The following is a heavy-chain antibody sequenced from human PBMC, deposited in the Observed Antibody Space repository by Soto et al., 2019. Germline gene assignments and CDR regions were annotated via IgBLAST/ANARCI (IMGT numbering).Heavy chain of an antibody. V-gene: IGHV3-23*01. D-gene: IGHD2-21*02. J-gene: IGHJ3*02. CDR2: ISGSGGST. Sequence: GGSLRLSCAASGFTFSSYAMSWVRQAPGKGLEWVSAISGSGGSTYYADSVKGRFTISRDNSKNTLYLQMNSLRAEDTAVYYCAKDRRAYCGGDCYGQDAFDIWGQGTMVTV. CDR1: GFTFSSYA. CDR3: AKDRRAYCGGDCYGQDAFDI.